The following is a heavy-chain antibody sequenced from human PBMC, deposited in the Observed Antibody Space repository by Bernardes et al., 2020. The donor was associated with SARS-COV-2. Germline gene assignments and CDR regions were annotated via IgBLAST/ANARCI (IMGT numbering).Heavy chain of an antibody. Sequence: GGSLRLSCAASGFSFSVYAMSWVRQAPGKGLEWVSTIYNGDTYYAESVKGRFIISRDNSRNTLYLQMNNLRSEDTAIYYCANRVGGRYLVGDYFDYWGQGTLVTVSS. CDR3: ANRVGGRYLVGDYFDY. CDR2: IYNGDT. J-gene: IGHJ4*02. D-gene: IGHD1-26*01. CDR1: GFSFSVYA. V-gene: IGHV3-23*05.